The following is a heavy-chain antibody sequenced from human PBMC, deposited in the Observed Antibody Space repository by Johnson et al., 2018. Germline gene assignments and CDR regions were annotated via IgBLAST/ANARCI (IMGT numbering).Heavy chain of an antibody. D-gene: IGHD6-13*01. CDR1: GFTFSRFW. CDR3: AKDPVAAASIYYYYMDV. V-gene: IGHV3-74*01. CDR2: INGDGSTT. Sequence: VQLQESGGGLVQPGGSLRLSCAGSGFTFSRFWMYWVRQAPGKGLVWVSRINGDGSTTNYADSVKGRFTISRDNSKNTLYLQMNSLRAEDTAVYYCAKDPVAAASIYYYYMDVWGKGTTVTVSS. J-gene: IGHJ6*03.